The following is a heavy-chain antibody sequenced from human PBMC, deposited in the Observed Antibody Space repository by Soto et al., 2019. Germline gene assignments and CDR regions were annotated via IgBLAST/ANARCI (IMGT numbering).Heavy chain of an antibody. CDR3: AKSYYDYLTGSEIFSRCRES. J-gene: IGHJ6*03. CDR1: GGSISSYY. CDR2: IYYSGST. Sequence: SETLSLTCTVSGGSISSYYWSWIRQPPGKGLEWIGYIYYSGSTNYNPSLKSRVTISVDTSKNQFSLRAEDTAVYYCAKSYYDYLTGSEIFSRCRESWGKGPPVP. V-gene: IGHV4-59*12. D-gene: IGHD3-9*01.